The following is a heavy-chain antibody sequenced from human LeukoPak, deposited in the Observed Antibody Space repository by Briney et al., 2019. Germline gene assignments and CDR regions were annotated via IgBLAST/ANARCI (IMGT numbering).Heavy chain of an antibody. CDR2: IIPIFGTA. CDR1: GGTFSSYA. CDR3: ARDRGSIAARPIG. V-gene: IGHV1-69*05. D-gene: IGHD6-6*01. Sequence: GASVKVSCKASGGTFSSYAISWVRQAPGQGLEWMGGIIPIFGTANYAQKFQGRVTITTDESTSTAYMELSSLRSEDTAVYYCARDRGSIAARPIGWGQGTLVTVSS. J-gene: IGHJ4*02.